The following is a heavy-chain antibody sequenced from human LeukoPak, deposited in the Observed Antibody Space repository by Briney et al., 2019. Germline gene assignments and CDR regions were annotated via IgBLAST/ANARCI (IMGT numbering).Heavy chain of an antibody. V-gene: IGHV3-30*02. CDR1: GFTLSSYG. J-gene: IGHJ4*02. CDR2: IRYDGSNK. Sequence: GGSLRLSCAAFGFTLSSYGMHWVRQAPGKGLEWVAFIRYDGSNKDYAESVKGRFTISRDNTKNLLYLEMNSLRAEDTAMYFCVRDVGAVRGEVYFDYWGQGTLVTVSS. CDR3: VRDVGAVRGEVYFDY. D-gene: IGHD3-10*01.